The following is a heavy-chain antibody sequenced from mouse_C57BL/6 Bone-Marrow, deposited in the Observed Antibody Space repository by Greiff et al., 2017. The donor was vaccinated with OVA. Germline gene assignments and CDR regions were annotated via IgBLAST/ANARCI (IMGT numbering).Heavy chain of an antibody. V-gene: IGHV1-39*01. CDR3: ARGGTYYSNYAWFAY. Sequence: VQLQQSGPELVKPGASVKISCKASGYSFTDYNMNWVKQSNGKSLEWIGVINPNYGTTSYNQKFKGKATLSVDQSSSTAYMQLNSLTSEDSAVYYCARGGTYYSNYAWFAYWGQGTLVTVSA. CDR2: INPNYGTT. CDR1: GYSFTDYN. J-gene: IGHJ3*01. D-gene: IGHD2-5*01.